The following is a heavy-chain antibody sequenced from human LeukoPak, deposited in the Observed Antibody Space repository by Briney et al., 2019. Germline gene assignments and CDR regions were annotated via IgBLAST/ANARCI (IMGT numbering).Heavy chain of an antibody. J-gene: IGHJ6*02. CDR2: ISGSGGTT. CDR3: ATERLVGTTYYGMDV. Sequence: PGGSLRLSCGASGLNFGSYAMSWVRQAPGKGLEWVSGISGSGGTTYYADSVKGRFTISRDNSKNTLYLQMNSLRAEDTAVYYCATERLVGTTYYGMDVWGQGTTVTVSS. V-gene: IGHV3-23*01. D-gene: IGHD6-6*01. CDR1: GLNFGSYA.